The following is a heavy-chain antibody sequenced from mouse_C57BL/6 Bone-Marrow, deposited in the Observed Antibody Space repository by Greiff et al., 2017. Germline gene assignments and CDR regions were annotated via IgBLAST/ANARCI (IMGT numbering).Heavy chain of an antibody. Sequence: VQLQQSGAGLVRPGASVKLSCTASGFNFKDDYMHWVQQRPEQGLEWIGWIDPGSGDTEYASKFQGRATITADTSSNTAYLQLSSLTSEDTAVXYCNVWLCTWLGYWGQGTRVSVSA. CDR1: GFNFKDDY. J-gene: IGHJ3*01. D-gene: IGHD2-10*02. CDR2: IDPGSGDT. V-gene: IGHV14-4*01. CDR3: NVWLCTWLGY.